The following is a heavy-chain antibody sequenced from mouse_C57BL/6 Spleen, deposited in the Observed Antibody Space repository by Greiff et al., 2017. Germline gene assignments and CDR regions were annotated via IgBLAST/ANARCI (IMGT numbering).Heavy chain of an antibody. CDR1: GYAFSSSW. CDR3: AREGYGY. D-gene: IGHD3-1*01. CDR2: IYPGDGDT. V-gene: IGHV1-82*01. Sequence: QVQLQQSGPELVKPGASVKISCKASGYAFSSSWMNWVKQRPGKGLEWIGRIYPGDGDTNYNGKFKGKATLTADKSSSTAYMQLSSLTSEDSAVYFCAREGYGYWGRGTTLTVSS. J-gene: IGHJ2*01.